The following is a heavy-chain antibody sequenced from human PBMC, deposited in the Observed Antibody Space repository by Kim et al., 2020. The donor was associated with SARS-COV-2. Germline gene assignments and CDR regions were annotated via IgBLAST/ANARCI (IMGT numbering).Heavy chain of an antibody. CDR2: IINSGDTT. CDR3: AKSSASYPYYFDY. V-gene: IGHV3-23*01. J-gene: IGHJ4*02. CDR1: GFTFRNYA. Sequence: GGSLRLSCAASGFTFRNYAMIWVRQAPGKGLEWVSGIINSGDTTYYADSVKGRFTISRDNSKNTLFLQMNSLRAEDTALYYCAKSSASYPYYFDYWGQGTLVTVSS. D-gene: IGHD3-16*02.